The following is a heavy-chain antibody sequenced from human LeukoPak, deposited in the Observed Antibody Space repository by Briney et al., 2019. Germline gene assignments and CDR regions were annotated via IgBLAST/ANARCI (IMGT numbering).Heavy chain of an antibody. D-gene: IGHD3-9*01. CDR3: AKDLRYFDWPNY. Sequence: PGGSLRLSCAASGFTFSNYAMSWVRQAPGKGPEWVSAISGSGGSTYYAGSVKGRFTISRDNSKSTLVLQMNSLRAEDTAVYYCAKDLRYFDWPNYWGQGTLVTVSS. J-gene: IGHJ4*02. CDR2: ISGSGGST. V-gene: IGHV3-23*01. CDR1: GFTFSNYA.